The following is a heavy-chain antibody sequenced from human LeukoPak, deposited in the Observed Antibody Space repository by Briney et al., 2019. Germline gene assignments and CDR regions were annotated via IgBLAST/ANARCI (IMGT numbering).Heavy chain of an antibody. Sequence: RSGGSLRLSCAASGFTFSSNWMHWVRQPPGKGLVWVSRIYVDGRTTNYADSVKGRFTISRDNAKNTVYLEMNSLSVEDTATYYCIRDFRSADLWGQGTLVTVTS. CDR1: GFTFSSNW. V-gene: IGHV3-74*01. CDR2: IYVDGRTT. CDR3: IRDFRSADL. J-gene: IGHJ5*02.